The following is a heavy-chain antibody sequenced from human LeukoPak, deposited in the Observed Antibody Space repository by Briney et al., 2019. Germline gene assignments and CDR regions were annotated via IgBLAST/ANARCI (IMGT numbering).Heavy chain of an antibody. Sequence: PSETLSLTCTVSGGSISSGGYYWSWIRQPPGKGLEWIGYIYHSESTYYNPSLRSPVTISVDMSKNQFSLKLTSVTAADTAVYYCARSRYRYEYFLYWGQGTLVTVSS. V-gene: IGHV4-30-2*01. D-gene: IGHD3-16*02. J-gene: IGHJ4*02. CDR2: IYHSEST. CDR1: GGSISSGGYY. CDR3: ARSRYRYEYFLY.